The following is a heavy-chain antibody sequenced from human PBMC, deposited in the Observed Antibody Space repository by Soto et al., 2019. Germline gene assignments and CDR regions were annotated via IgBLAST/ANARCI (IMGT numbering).Heavy chain of an antibody. D-gene: IGHD3-3*02. CDR1: GYTXSGYY. J-gene: IGHJ5*02. V-gene: IGHV1-2*02. CDR2: INPNSGGT. CDR3: ARDTSISGFAP. Sequence: SXKVSCKASGYTXSGYYMHWVRQAPGQGLEWMGWINPNSGGTNYAQKFQGRVTMTRDTSISTAYMEMSRLRSDDTAVYYCARDTSISGFAPWGQGTLVTVSS.